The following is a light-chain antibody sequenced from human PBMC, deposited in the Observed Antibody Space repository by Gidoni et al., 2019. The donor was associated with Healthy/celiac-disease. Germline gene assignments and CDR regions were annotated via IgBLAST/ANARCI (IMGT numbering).Light chain of an antibody. Sequence: DIQMTQSPSSLSASVGDRVTITCRASQSISSYLNWYQQKPGKAPKLLISAASSLQSGVPSRFSGSGSVTDFTLTISSLQPEDFATYYCQQSYSTPLFTFGPGTKVDI. V-gene: IGKV1-39*01. CDR1: QSISSY. J-gene: IGKJ3*01. CDR2: AAS. CDR3: QQSYSTPLFT.